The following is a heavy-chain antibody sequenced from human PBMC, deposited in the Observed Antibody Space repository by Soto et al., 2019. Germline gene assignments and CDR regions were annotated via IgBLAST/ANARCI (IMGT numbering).Heavy chain of an antibody. CDR2: IYYSGRA. CDR3: ARESVLAAAGFRNNWFDP. V-gene: IGHV4-31*03. D-gene: IGHD6-13*01. J-gene: IGHJ5*02. CDR1: GGSITSGGFY. Sequence: QVQLQESGPGLVQPSQTLSLTCTVSGGSITSGGFYWSWIRQHPGKGLEWIGYIYYSGRAYYNSSLKSRVTISVDTSKTQFSLKLSSVTAADTAVYYCARESVLAAAGFRNNWFDPWGQGTLVTVSS.